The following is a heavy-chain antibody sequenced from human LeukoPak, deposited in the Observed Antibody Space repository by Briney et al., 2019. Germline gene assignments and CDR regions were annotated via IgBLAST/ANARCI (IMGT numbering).Heavy chain of an antibody. CDR1: GFTFSSYA. V-gene: IGHV3-53*01. CDR2: IYSAGAT. Sequence: GGSLRLSCAASGFTFSSYAMTWVRQAPGKGLEWVSSIYSAGATHYAESVKGRFTISRDNSKNTLYLQMNSLRAEDMAVYYCARIEWERLGRAFDIWGQGTMVTVSS. J-gene: IGHJ3*02. CDR3: ARIEWERLGRAFDI. D-gene: IGHD1-26*01.